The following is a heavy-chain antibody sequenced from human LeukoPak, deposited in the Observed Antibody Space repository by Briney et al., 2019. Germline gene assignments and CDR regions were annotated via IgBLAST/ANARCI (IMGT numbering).Heavy chain of an antibody. Sequence: GGSLRLSCAASGFTFNNYWMSWARQVPGKGLEWMANIRQDGSEQQYVDSVKGRFTISRDNAKNSVYLQMNSLRAEDTAVYYCVRIRRSQSFCYWGQGSLVAVSS. CDR3: VRIRRSQSFCY. CDR2: IRQDGSEQ. J-gene: IGHJ1*01. V-gene: IGHV3-7*01. D-gene: IGHD3-3*01. CDR1: GFTFNNYW.